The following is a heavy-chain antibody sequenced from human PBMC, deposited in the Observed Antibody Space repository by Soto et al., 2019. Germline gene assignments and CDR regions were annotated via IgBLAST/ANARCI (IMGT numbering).Heavy chain of an antibody. CDR1: GGSISDSQ. D-gene: IGHD3-16*01. Sequence: QVQLQESAPGLVKPSETLSLTSSVSGGSISDSQWNWIRQPPGKGLEWIGYIYYSGGSNYNPSLKRRVTLSLDTSTQRFSLRLRCVTAADTAVYYCARMRGLGERSPYFDYWGQGPLVTVSS. J-gene: IGHJ4*02. CDR2: IYYSGGS. CDR3: ARMRGLGERSPYFDY. V-gene: IGHV4-59*01.